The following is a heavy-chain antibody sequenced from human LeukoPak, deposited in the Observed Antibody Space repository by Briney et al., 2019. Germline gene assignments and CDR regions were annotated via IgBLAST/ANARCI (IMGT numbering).Heavy chain of an antibody. CDR2: IQYDGSDK. Sequence: SGGSLRLSCAASGFTFKNYGIHWVRQAPGKGLEWVAFIQYDGSDKFYTDSVKGRFTISRDNYKTTLFLQMNNLRPEDSAVYFCAKDIEEYDSSINAFDIWGQGTMVTVSS. J-gene: IGHJ3*02. CDR1: GFTFKNYG. D-gene: IGHD3-22*01. CDR3: AKDIEEYDSSINAFDI. V-gene: IGHV3-30*02.